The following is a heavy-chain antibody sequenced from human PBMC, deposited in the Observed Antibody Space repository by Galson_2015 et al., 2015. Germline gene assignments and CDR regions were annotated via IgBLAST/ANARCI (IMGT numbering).Heavy chain of an antibody. CDR1: GFTFSSYA. D-gene: IGHD2-15*01. V-gene: IGHV3-23*01. CDR2: ISGSGGST. J-gene: IGHJ3*02. CDR3: AKVHPHPRSGGSNPDAFDI. Sequence: SLRLSCAASGFTFSSYAMSWVRQAPGKGLEWVSAISGSGGSTYYADSVKGRFTISRDNSKNTLYLQMNSLRAEDTAVYYCAKVHPHPRSGGSNPDAFDIWGQGTMVTVSS.